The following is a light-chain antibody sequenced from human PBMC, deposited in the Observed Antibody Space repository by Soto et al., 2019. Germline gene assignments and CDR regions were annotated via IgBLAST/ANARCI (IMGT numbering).Light chain of an antibody. CDR3: MQALQTPRGWT. V-gene: IGKV2-28*01. CDR1: QSLLHSNGYNY. J-gene: IGKJ1*01. CDR2: LGS. Sequence: DLVMTQSPLSLPVTPGEPASISCRSSQSLLHSNGYNYLDWYLQKPGQSQQLLIYLGSNRASGVPDRFSGSGSGTDFTLKISRVEAEDVGVYYCMQALQTPRGWTFGQGTKVEIK.